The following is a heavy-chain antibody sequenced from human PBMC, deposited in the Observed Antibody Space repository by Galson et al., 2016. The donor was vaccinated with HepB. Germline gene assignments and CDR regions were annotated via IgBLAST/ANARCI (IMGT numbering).Heavy chain of an antibody. Sequence: SLRLSCAASGFSFDDYAMTWFRQAPGQGLEWVGLNRSKAYGGTTEYAAFVKGTFSISRDDSKSIAYLQMNSLKTEDTGVYYCTRGGADGKPFDLWGQGTMVSVSS. J-gene: IGHJ3*01. CDR3: TRGGADGKPFDL. V-gene: IGHV3-49*03. CDR2: NRSKAYGGTT. D-gene: IGHD4-23*01. CDR1: GFSFDDYA.